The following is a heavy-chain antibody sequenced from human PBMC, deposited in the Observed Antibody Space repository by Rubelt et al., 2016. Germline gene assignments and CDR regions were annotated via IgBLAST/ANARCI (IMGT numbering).Heavy chain of an antibody. CDR2: IRSKANNYAT. CDR3: ASLTHSGSFYSVGY. CDR1: GFTFSGYA. Sequence: EVQLVESGGGLVKPGGSLRLSCAASGFTFSGYAMHWVRQASGKGLEWVGRIRSKANNYATTYAASVRGRFTISREDSKNTTYLQMNSLKTDDTAVYYCASLTHSGSFYSVGYWGQGTLVTVSS. V-gene: IGHV3-73*01. D-gene: IGHD3-10*01. J-gene: IGHJ4*02.